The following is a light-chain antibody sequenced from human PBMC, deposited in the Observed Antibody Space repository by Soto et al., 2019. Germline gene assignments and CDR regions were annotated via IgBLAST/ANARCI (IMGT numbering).Light chain of an antibody. Sequence: QSVLTQPPSASGTPGQRVTISCSGRSSNIGTNYVNWYQQLPGTAPKLLIYTNDQRPSGVPDRFSGSKSGTSASLAISGLQSEDEADYYCSAWDDSLNGVLFGGGTKLTVL. CDR1: SSNIGTNY. J-gene: IGLJ2*01. CDR3: SAWDDSLNGVL. CDR2: TND. V-gene: IGLV1-44*01.